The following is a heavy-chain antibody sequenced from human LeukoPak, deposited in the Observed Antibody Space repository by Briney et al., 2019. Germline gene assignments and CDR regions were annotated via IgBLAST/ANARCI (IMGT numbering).Heavy chain of an antibody. J-gene: IGHJ4*02. V-gene: IGHV4-34*01. D-gene: IGHD3-16*01. Sequence: SETLSLTCAVSGGSFNPYYWSWIRQPPGKGLEWIGEINHSGSTNYNPSLKSRVTISVDTSKNQFSLKLSSVTAADTAVYYCARGTRRGPYDYVWGSYLQDWGQGTLVTVSS. CDR1: GGSFNPYY. CDR3: ARGTRRGPYDYVWGSYLQD. CDR2: INHSGST.